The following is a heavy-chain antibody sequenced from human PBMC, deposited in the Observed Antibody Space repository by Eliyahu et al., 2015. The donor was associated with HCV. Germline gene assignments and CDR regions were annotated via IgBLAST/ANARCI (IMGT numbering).Heavy chain of an antibody. CDR2: IDPSDSNS. J-gene: IGHJ4*02. CDR1: GYSFSXYW. CDR3: ARHEMYYDISTGHYRTKNFDF. Sequence: EVQLVQSGAEVKKPGESLXISCKGSGYSFSXYWISWVRQMPGKGLEWMGRIDPSDSNSRYSPSFQGHVTISVDKSISTAYLQWSSLKASDTAMYYCARHEMYYDISTGHYRTKNFDFWGQGTLVTVSS. V-gene: IGHV5-10-1*03. D-gene: IGHD3-9*01.